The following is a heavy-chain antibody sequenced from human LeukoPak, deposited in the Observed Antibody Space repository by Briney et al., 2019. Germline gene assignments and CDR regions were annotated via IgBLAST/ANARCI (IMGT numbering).Heavy chain of an antibody. CDR2: MNPNSGNT. CDR1: GYTFTSYD. Sequence: WASVKVSCKASGYTFTSYDINWVRQATGQGREWMGWMNPNSGNTGYAQKFQGRVTMTRNTSISTAYMELSSLRSEDTAVYYCARGGVALSYYYYMDVWGKGTTVTISS. V-gene: IGHV1-8*01. D-gene: IGHD3-16*01. CDR3: ARGGVALSYYYYMDV. J-gene: IGHJ6*03.